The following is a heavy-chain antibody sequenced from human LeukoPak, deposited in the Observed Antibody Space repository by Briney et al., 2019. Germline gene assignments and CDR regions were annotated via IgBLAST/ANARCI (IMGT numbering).Heavy chain of an antibody. CDR2: ISGSGGST. CDR1: GFTFSSYA. J-gene: IGHJ4*02. V-gene: IGHV3-23*01. D-gene: IGHD3-10*01. CDR3: AKLSAIRITMVRGVTFDY. Sequence: GGSLRLSCAASGFTFSSYAMSWVRQAPGKGLEWVSAISGSGGSTYYADSVKGRFTISRDNFKNTLYLQMNSLRAEDTAVYYCAKLSAIRITMVRGVTFDYWGQGTLVTVSS.